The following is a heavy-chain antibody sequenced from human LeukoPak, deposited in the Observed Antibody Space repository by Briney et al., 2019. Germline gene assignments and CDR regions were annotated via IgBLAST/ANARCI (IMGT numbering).Heavy chain of an antibody. CDR2: INPSGGST. CDR3: ARLFMVHRPLYYYYYMDV. J-gene: IGHJ6*03. D-gene: IGHD3-10*01. CDR1: GYTFTSYY. V-gene: IGHV1-46*01. Sequence: ASVKVSCKASGYTFTSYYMHWVRQAPGQGLEWMGIINPSGGSTSYAQKFQGRVTMTRDMSTSTVYMELSSLRSEDTAVYYCARLFMVHRPLYYYYYMDVWGKGTTVTVSS.